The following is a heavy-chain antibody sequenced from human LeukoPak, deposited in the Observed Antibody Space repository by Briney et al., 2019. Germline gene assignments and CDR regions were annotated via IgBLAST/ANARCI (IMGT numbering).Heavy chain of an antibody. CDR1: GYTFTGYY. D-gene: IGHD3-9*01. CDR3: ARDQAYDILTGYYNSYYYYGMDV. CDR2: INPNSGGT. V-gene: IGHV1-2*02. J-gene: IGHJ6*02. Sequence: GASVKVSCKASGYTFTGYYMHWVRQAPGQGLEWMGWINPNSGGTNYAQKFQGRVTMTRDTSISTAYMELSKLRSDDTAVYYCARDQAYDILTGYYNSYYYYGMDVWGQGTTVTVPS.